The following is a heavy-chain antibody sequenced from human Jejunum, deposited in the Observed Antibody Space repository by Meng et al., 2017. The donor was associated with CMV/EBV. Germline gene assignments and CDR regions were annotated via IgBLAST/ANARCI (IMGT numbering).Heavy chain of an antibody. CDR3: AKEMSRTGFFDY. CDR1: EDSISSYY. J-gene: IGHJ4*02. V-gene: IGHV4-4*07. CDR2: IHSSGAT. D-gene: IGHD5-24*01. Sequence: QLQESGPGLVEPSETLSLTCTVSEDSISSYYWSWIRQPAGKGLEWIGRIHSSGATNYNPSLKSRVSMSVDMAKKQFSLNLNSVTAADTAVYYCAKEMSRTGFFDYWGQGTLVTVS.